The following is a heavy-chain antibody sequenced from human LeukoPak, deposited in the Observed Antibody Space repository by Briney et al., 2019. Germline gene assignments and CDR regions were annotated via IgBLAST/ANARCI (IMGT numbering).Heavy chain of an antibody. Sequence: PGGSLRLSCAASGFTFSSYAMSWVRQAPGKGLEWVSAISGSGGSTYYADSVKGRFTISRDNSKSTLYLQMDSLRAEDTAVYYCALIVVVPAASFDYWGQGTLVTVSS. CDR3: ALIVVVPAASFDY. CDR2: ISGSGGST. V-gene: IGHV3-23*01. D-gene: IGHD2-2*01. J-gene: IGHJ4*02. CDR1: GFTFSSYA.